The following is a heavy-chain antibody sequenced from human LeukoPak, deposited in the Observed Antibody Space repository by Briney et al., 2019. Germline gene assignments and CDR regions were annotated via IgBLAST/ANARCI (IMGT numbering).Heavy chain of an antibody. CDR3: AKDLPLGYWPRTPLDLNYFDP. J-gene: IGHJ5*02. CDR1: GLTFSNYA. D-gene: IGHD2-15*01. CDR2: ISASGGST. Sequence: PGGSLRLSCAASGLTFSNYAMTWVRQAPGKGLEWISLISASGGSTYYADSMQGRFAVSRDNSKNTLHLQIDSLRPEDTAVYYCAKDLPLGYWPRTPLDLNYFDPRGQGTLVTVSS. V-gene: IGHV3-23*01.